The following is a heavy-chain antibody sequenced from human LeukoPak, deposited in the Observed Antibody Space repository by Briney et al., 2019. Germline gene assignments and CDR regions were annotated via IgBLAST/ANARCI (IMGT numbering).Heavy chain of an antibody. CDR3: TASLKVYCSGGKCHSDYYYYGMDV. J-gene: IGHJ6*02. CDR2: IRSKANNYAT. D-gene: IGHD2-15*01. CDR1: GFTFSGSA. V-gene: IGHV3-73*01. Sequence: GGSLRLSCAASGFTFSGSAIHWVRQASGKGLEWVGRIRSKANNYATAYAASVEGRLTISRDDSKHTAFLQMNALKTEDSAVYYCTASLKVYCSGGKCHSDYYYYGMDVWGQGTTVTVSS.